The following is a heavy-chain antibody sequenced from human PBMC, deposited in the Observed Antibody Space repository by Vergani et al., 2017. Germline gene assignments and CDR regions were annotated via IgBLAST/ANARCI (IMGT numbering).Heavy chain of an antibody. CDR1: GYTFTGYY. CDR3: ARDSVRYCSSTSCGNWFDP. CDR2: IIPIFGTA. J-gene: IGHJ5*02. V-gene: IGHV1-69*01. D-gene: IGHD2-2*01. Sequence: QVQLVQSGAEVKKPGASVKVSCKASGYTFTGYYMHWVRQAPGQGLEWMGGIIPIFGTANYAQKFQGRVTITADESTSTAYMELSSLRSEDTAVYYCARDSVRYCSSTSCGNWFDPWGQGTLVTVSS.